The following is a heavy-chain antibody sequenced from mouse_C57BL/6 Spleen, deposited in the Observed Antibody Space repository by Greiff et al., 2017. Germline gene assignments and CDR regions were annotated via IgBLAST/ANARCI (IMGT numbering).Heavy chain of an antibody. V-gene: IGHV5-4*01. CDR3: ARVDYYGSSYHWYFDV. D-gene: IGHD1-1*01. CDR2: ISDGGSYT. Sequence: DVHLVESGGGLVKPGGSLKLSCAASGFTFSSYAMSWVRQTPEKRLEWVATISDGGSYTYYPDNVKGRFTISRDNAKNNLYLQMSHLKSEDTAMYYCARVDYYGSSYHWYFDVWGTGTTVTVSS. J-gene: IGHJ1*03. CDR1: GFTFSSYA.